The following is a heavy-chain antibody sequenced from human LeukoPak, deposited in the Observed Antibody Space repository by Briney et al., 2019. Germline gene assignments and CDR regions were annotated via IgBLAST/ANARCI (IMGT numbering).Heavy chain of an antibody. Sequence: SETLSLTCSLSSGSITGYYWSWIRQPPGEGLEWIGTIYYSGGTNYNPSLKSRVTISVGTSKSQFSLKLNSVTAADTAVYYCARGGGLSYYFDYWGQGILVTVSS. CDR1: SGSITGYY. D-gene: IGHD2-15*01. CDR2: IYYSGGT. CDR3: ARGGGLSYYFDY. V-gene: IGHV4-59*01. J-gene: IGHJ4*02.